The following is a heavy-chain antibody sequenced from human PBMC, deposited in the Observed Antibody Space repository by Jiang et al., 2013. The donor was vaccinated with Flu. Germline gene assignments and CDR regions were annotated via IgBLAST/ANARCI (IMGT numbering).Heavy chain of an antibody. D-gene: IGHD3-3*01. V-gene: IGHV1-46*01. CDR2: GTT. J-gene: IGHJ3*02. CDR3: TRGEEWAFDI. Sequence: GTTTHAQNFLGRVTMTRDTSTRTVYMELSSLRSEDTAVYYCTRGEEWAFDIWGQGTMVTVSS.